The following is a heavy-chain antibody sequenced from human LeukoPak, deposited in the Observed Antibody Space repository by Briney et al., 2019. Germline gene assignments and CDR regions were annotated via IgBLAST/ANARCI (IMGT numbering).Heavy chain of an antibody. D-gene: IGHD3-22*01. CDR3: ARDPIVVLKTFYFDY. CDR2: VSYDGSSK. V-gene: IGHV3-30-3*01. CDR1: GFTFSSYS. Sequence: GGSLRLSCAASGFTFSSYSIHWVRQAPGKGLEWVAVVSYDGSSKYYADSVKGRFTISRDNSKNTLYLQMNSLRDEDTAVYYCARDPIVVLKTFYFDYWGQGTLVTVSS. J-gene: IGHJ4*02.